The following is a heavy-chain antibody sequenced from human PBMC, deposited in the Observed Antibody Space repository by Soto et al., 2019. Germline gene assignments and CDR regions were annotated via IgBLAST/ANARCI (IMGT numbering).Heavy chain of an antibody. V-gene: IGHV3-48*03. CDR1: GFTFSSYE. D-gene: IGHD2-15*01. CDR3: ARDPCIHYYGMDV. Sequence: EVQLVAAGGGLVQPGGSLRLSFAASGFTFSSYEMNLVRQAPGTGLEWVSYISSSGSTIYYADSVKGRFTISRDNAKNSLYLQMNSLRAEDTAVYYCARDPCIHYYGMDVLGPGTTVTVSS. CDR2: ISSSGSTI. J-gene: IGHJ6*02.